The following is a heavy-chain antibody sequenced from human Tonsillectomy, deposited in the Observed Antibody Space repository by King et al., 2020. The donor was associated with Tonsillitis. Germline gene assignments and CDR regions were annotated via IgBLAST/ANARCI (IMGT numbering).Heavy chain of an antibody. CDR1: GFTFSSYG. Sequence: VQLVESGGGVVQPGRSLRLSCAASGFTFSSYGMHWVRQAPGKGLEWVAIISYDGSNKYYADSGKGRFTISRDNSKNTLYLKMNSLRAEDTAVYYCAKDGGADGRDYYYYGMDVWGQGTTVTVSS. CDR2: ISYDGSNK. D-gene: IGHD2-15*01. CDR3: AKDGGADGRDYYYYGMDV. J-gene: IGHJ6*02. V-gene: IGHV3-30*18.